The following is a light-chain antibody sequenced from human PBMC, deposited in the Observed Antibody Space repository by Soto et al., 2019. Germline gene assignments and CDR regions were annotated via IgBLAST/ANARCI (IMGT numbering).Light chain of an antibody. CDR2: KDS. Sequence: SYELTQPPSVSVSPGQTARITCSGDVLPKQYAYWYQQKPGQAPVLVIYKDSERPSGIPERFSGSSSGTTVTLTISGVQAEDEADYYCQPADSSGTYVFGTGTKLTVL. J-gene: IGLJ1*01. CDR1: VLPKQY. CDR3: QPADSSGTYV. V-gene: IGLV3-25*03.